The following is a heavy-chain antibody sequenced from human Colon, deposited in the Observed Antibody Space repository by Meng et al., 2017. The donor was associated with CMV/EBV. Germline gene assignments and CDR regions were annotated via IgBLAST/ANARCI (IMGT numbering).Heavy chain of an antibody. Sequence: EVQLVESXXGLVQPGGSLRLSCAASGFSVSTNYMTWVRQAPGKGLEWVSVIYSGGNTYYSDSVKGRFIISRDNSRNMVYLQMNSLRPEDTAVYFCVRDLTWGQGTLVTVSS. CDR1: GFSVSTNY. CDR2: IYSGGNT. J-gene: IGHJ5*02. CDR3: VRDLT. V-gene: IGHV3-66*01.